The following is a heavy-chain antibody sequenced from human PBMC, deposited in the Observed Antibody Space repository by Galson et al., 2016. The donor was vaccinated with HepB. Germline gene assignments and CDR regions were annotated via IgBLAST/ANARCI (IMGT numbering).Heavy chain of an antibody. J-gene: IGHJ6*02. D-gene: IGHD4-23*01. CDR1: GLTFSRYA. CDR2: ISFDGNKK. V-gene: IGHV3-30*04. Sequence: LRLSCAASGLTFSRYAMHWVRQAPGKGLEWVAVISFDGNKKYDADSVKGRFTISRDNAKNTLYLQMNSLRPEDTAVYYCARDKLGTPSSGLDVWGQGTTVTVSS. CDR3: ARDKLGTPSSGLDV.